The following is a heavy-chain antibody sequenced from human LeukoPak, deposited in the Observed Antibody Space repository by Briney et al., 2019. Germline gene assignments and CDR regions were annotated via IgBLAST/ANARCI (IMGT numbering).Heavy chain of an antibody. J-gene: IGHJ4*02. CDR1: GFSFSSYG. V-gene: IGHV3-30*02. D-gene: IGHD2-2*01. CDR2: IRYDGSNK. Sequence: GGSLRLSCAASGFSFSSYGMHWVRQAPGKGLEWVAFIRYDGSNKYYADSVKGRFTISRDNFKNTLYLQMNSLRPEDTAVYYCAKDRFGCSSTSCYSLDYWGQGTLVTVSS. CDR3: AKDRFGCSSTSCYSLDY.